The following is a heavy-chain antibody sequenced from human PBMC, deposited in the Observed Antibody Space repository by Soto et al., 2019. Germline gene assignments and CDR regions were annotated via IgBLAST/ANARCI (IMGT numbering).Heavy chain of an antibody. J-gene: IGHJ4*02. Sequence: QVQLQESGPGLVKPSQTLSLTCTVSGGYISSGGYLWSWIRQHPGKGLEWLGYTYYGRRTDYNPSLKSRLSISVDTSKNQFSLEVNSVTAADTGVYFCARVRDGYNHFDNWGQGILVTVSS. CDR1: GGYISSGGYL. V-gene: IGHV4-31*03. D-gene: IGHD5-12*01. CDR2: TYYGRRT. CDR3: ARVRDGYNHFDN.